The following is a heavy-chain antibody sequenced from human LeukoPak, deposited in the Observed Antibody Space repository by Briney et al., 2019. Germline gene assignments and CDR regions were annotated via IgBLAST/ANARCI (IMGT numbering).Heavy chain of an antibody. CDR3: AKGNYVWGSYRYYFDY. Sequence: GGSLRLSCAASGFTFSSYAMSWVRQAPGKGLEWVSAISGSGGSTYYADSVKGRFTISRDNSKNTLYLQMNSLRAEDTAVYYCAKGNYVWGSYRYYFDYWGQGTLVTVSS. D-gene: IGHD3-16*02. CDR1: GFTFSSYA. J-gene: IGHJ4*02. CDR2: ISGSGGST. V-gene: IGHV3-23*01.